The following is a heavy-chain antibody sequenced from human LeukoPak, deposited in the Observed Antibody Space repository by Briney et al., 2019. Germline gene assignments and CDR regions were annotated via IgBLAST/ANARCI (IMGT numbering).Heavy chain of an antibody. Sequence: PGGSLRLSCAASGFTFSSHAMSWVRQAPGKGLEWVSAISGSGGSTYYADSVKGRFTISRDNSRNTLYLQMNSLRAEDTAVYFCTTDSGGGRPFDYWGHGTLVIVSS. V-gene: IGHV3-23*01. CDR1: GFTFSSHA. J-gene: IGHJ4*01. D-gene: IGHD6-6*01. CDR2: ISGSGGST. CDR3: TTDSGGGRPFDY.